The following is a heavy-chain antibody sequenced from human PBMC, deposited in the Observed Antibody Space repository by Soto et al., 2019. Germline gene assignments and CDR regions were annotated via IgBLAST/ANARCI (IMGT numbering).Heavy chain of an antibody. CDR3: ARDLVDTAMVIGTEYFQH. J-gene: IGHJ1*01. V-gene: IGHV1-2*02. Sequence: QVQLVQSGAEVKKPGASVKVSCKASGYTFTGYYMHWVRQAPGQGLEWMGWINPNSGGTNYGQKFQGRVTMTRDTSISTAYMELSRLRSDDTAVYYCARDLVDTAMVIGTEYFQHWGQGTLVTVSS. D-gene: IGHD5-18*01. CDR2: INPNSGGT. CDR1: GYTFTGYY.